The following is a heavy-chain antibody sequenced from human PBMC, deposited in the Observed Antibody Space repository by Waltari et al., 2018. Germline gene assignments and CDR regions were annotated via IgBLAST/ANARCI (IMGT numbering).Heavy chain of an antibody. D-gene: IGHD6-13*01. CDR3: AREPLGSSWFDY. CDR2: IWYDGSNK. Sequence: QVQLVESGGGVVQPGRSLRLSCAASGFTFSSSGMHWVRQAPGKGLEWVAVIWYDGSNKYYADSVKGRFTISRDNSKNTLYLQMNSLRAEDTAVYYCAREPLGSSWFDYWGQGTLVTVSS. V-gene: IGHV3-33*01. J-gene: IGHJ4*02. CDR1: GFTFSSSG.